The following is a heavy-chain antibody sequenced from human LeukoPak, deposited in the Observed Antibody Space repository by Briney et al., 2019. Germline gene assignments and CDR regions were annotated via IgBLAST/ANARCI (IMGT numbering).Heavy chain of an antibody. Sequence: GGSLRLSCAASGFPFSGYTMNWVRQAPEKGLEWVSSISSSSSYIYYADSVKGRFTISRDNSKNTLYLQMNSLRAEDTAVYYCAKALIMITFGGVWYFDYWGQGTLVTVSS. CDR3: AKALIMITFGGVWYFDY. J-gene: IGHJ4*02. CDR1: GFPFSGYT. CDR2: ISSSSSYI. D-gene: IGHD3-16*01. V-gene: IGHV3-21*04.